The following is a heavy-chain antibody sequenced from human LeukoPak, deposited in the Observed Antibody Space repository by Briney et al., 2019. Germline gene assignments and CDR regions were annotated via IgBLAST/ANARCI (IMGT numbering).Heavy chain of an antibody. CDR1: EYTLTELS. CDR3: ATERSGSYCNGDGAFDI. J-gene: IGHJ3*02. CDR2: FDPEDGET. Sequence: ASLKVSCKVSEYTLTELSMHWVRQAPGKGLEWMGGFDPEDGETIYAQKFQGRVTMTEDTSTDTAYMELGSLRSEDTAVYYCATERSGSYCNGDGAFDIWGQGTMVTVSS. V-gene: IGHV1-24*01. D-gene: IGHD3-10*01.